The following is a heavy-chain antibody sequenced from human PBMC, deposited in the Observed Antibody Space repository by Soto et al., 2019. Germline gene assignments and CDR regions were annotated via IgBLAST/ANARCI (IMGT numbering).Heavy chain of an antibody. CDR2: INHSGST. J-gene: IGHJ6*02. V-gene: IGHV4-34*01. D-gene: IGHD1-20*01. CDR1: GGSFSGYY. Sequence: SETLSLTCAVYGGSFSGYYWSWIRQPPGKGLEWIGEINHSGSTNYNPSLKSRVTISVDTSKNQFSLKLSFVTAADTAVYYCARGRVTGTTGYYYYCGMDVWGQGTTVTVSS. CDR3: ARGRVTGTTGYYYYCGMDV.